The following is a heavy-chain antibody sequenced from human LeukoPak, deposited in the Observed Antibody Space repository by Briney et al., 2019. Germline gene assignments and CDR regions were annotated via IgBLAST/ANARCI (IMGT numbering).Heavy chain of an antibody. D-gene: IGHD4-11*01. CDR1: GSSISSGVYY. V-gene: IGHV4-31*03. CDR3: ARGDYSNYLNWFDP. CDR2: IYYSGST. Sequence: SQTLSLTCTVSGSSISSGVYYWSWIRQHPGKGLEWIGYIYYSGSTYHNPSLKSRATISVDTSKNQFSLKLSSVTAADTAVYYCARGDYSNYLNWFDPWGQGTQVTVSS. J-gene: IGHJ5*02.